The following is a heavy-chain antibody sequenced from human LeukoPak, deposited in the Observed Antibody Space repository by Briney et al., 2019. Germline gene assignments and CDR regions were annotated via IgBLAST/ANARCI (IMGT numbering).Heavy chain of an antibody. V-gene: IGHV3-23*01. J-gene: IGHJ4*02. CDR1: GFTFSSYA. CDR3: ARGGSSSSPFDY. CDR2: ISGSGGST. D-gene: IGHD6-6*01. Sequence: PGGSLRLSCAASGFTFSSYAMSWVRQAPGKGLEWVSAISGSGGSTYYADSVKGRFTISRDNSKNTLFLQMNSLRAEDTAIYYCARGGSSSSPFDYWGQGTLVTVSS.